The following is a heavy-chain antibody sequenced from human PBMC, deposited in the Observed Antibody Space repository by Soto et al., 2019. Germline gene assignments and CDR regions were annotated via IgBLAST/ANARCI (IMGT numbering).Heavy chain of an antibody. V-gene: IGHV3-23*01. Sequence: GGSLRLSCAASGFTFTNYATSWVRQAPVKGLEWVSSISASGGSTYYADSVKGRLTISRDNSKNTLYLQMSSLRAEDTAVYYCAKGYCSGGRCYIFDYWGQGTLVTVSS. D-gene: IGHD2-15*01. CDR2: ISASGGST. CDR3: AKGYCSGGRCYIFDY. CDR1: GFTFTNYA. J-gene: IGHJ4*02.